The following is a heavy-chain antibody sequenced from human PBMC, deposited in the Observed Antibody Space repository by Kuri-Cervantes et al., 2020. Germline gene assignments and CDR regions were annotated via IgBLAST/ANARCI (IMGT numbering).Heavy chain of an antibody. J-gene: IGHJ6*02. Sequence: GESLEISCSASGFSFSSYGMSWVREASGKGLEWVSSISSSSSYIYYADSVKGRFTISRDNAKNSLYLQMNSLRAEDTAVYYCARDGRELLLYYYYGMDVWGQGTTVTVSS. CDR1: GFSFSSYG. CDR2: ISSSSSYI. CDR3: ARDGRELLLYYYYGMDV. V-gene: IGHV3-21*01. D-gene: IGHD1-26*01.